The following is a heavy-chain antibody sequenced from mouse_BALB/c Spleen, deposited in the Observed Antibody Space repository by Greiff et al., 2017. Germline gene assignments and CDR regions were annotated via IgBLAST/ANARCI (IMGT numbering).Heavy chain of an antibody. CDR2: IWAGGST. Sequence: VQLVESGPGLVAPSQSLSITCTVSGFSLTSYGVHWVRQPPGKGLEWLGVIWAGGSTNYNSALMSRLSISKDNSKSQVFLKMNSLQTDDTAMYYCARESSGLYYAMDYWGQGTSVTVSS. D-gene: IGHD3-1*01. CDR3: ARESSGLYYAMDY. CDR1: GFSLTSYG. J-gene: IGHJ4*01. V-gene: IGHV2-9*02.